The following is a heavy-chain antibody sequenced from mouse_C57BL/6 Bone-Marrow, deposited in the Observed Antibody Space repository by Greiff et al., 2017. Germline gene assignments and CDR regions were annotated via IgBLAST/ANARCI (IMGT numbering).Heavy chain of an antibody. CDR1: GYTFTSYW. V-gene: IGHV1-55*01. CDR2: IYPTSGRT. CDR3: ARAGPLGRSFDY. D-gene: IGHD4-1*01. Sequence: VQLQQPGAELVKPGASVKMSCKASGYTFTSYWITWVKQRPGQGLEWIGDIYPTSGRTNYNEKFKSKAILTVDTSSNTAYMQRSSLTSEDSAVFYCARAGPLGRSFDYWGQGTTLTASS. J-gene: IGHJ2*01.